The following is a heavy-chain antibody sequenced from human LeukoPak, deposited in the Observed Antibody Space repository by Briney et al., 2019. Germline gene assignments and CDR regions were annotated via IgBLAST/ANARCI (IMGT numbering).Heavy chain of an antibody. V-gene: IGHV3-23*01. Sequence: GGSLRLSCAASVVTFSSDALSWVCQPPGQGLGRVSSISGSGGSTYYADSVKGRFTYSRDNSKNTLYLQMNSLRAEETVVYCCAKTGTPWYYFDCWGQGTLVTVSS. CDR1: VVTFSSDA. CDR3: AKTGTPWYYFDC. J-gene: IGHJ4*02. D-gene: IGHD6-13*01. CDR2: ISGSGGST.